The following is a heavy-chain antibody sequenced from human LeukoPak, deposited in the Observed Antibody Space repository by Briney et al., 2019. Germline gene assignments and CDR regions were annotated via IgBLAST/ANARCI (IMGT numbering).Heavy chain of an antibody. D-gene: IGHD3-10*01. V-gene: IGHV3-7*01. CDR1: GFTFSTRW. J-gene: IGHJ4*02. CDR2: TKDDGSEK. Sequence: GGSLRLSCAASGFTFSTRWMSWVRQAPGKGLEWVANTKDDGSEKYYVDSVKGRFTISRDNAKNSLYLQMNSLRAEDTAVYYCAIGGRGDYWGQGTLVTVSS. CDR3: AIGGRGDY.